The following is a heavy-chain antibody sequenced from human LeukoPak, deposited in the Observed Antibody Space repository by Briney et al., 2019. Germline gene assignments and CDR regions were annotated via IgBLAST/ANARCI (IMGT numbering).Heavy chain of an antibody. D-gene: IGHD6-19*01. CDR2: ISPYNGNT. J-gene: IGHJ4*02. Sequence: ASVKLSCKASGYDFTSVGITWVRRAPGQGLEWVGWISPYNGNTRYAQKFQGRVAMTTDTSTTTAYMELRGLRFNDTACYYCPRAGPGSGWYFDYWGQGTLVTVSS. V-gene: IGHV1-18*01. CDR3: PRAGPGSGWYFDY. CDR1: GYDFTSVG.